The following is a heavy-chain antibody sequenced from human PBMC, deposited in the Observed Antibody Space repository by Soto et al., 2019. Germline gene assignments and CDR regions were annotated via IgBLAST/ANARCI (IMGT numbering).Heavy chain of an antibody. D-gene: IGHD3-16*01. CDR3: ARDLYVWGPTSGMDV. J-gene: IGHJ6*02. Sequence: SSVKVSCKASGYTFTSYGISWVRQAPGQGLEWMGWINPNSGGTNYAQKFQGWVTMTRDTSISTAYMELSRLRSDDTAVYYCARDLYVWGPTSGMDVWGQGTTVTVSS. CDR1: GYTFTSYG. V-gene: IGHV1-2*04. CDR2: INPNSGGT.